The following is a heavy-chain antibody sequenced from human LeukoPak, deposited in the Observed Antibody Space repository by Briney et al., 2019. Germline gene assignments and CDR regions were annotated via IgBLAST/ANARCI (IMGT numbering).Heavy chain of an antibody. CDR3: ARVFGSRRQTAHFDY. D-gene: IGHD1-26*01. V-gene: IGHV3-23*01. CDR2: ISGSGGST. Sequence: GGSLRLSCATSGFTLSSYWMAWVRQAPGKGLEWVSAISGSGGSTYYADSVKGRFTISRDNSKNTLYLQMNSLRAEDTAVYYCARVFGSRRQTAHFDYWGQGTLVTVSS. J-gene: IGHJ4*02. CDR1: GFTLSSYW.